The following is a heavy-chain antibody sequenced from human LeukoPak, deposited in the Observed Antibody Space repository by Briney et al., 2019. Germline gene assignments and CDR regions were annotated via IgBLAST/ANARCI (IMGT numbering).Heavy chain of an antibody. V-gene: IGHV3-7*01. CDR2: IKQDGSEK. Sequence: HPGGSLRLSCAAAGFTFSSFWMSWVRQAPGQGLEWMANIKQDGSEKFYADSVTGRFTVSRDNAENSLFLQMNSLRAEDTALYYCARVVTAWSMDVWGKGTTVTVSS. D-gene: IGHD2-21*02. J-gene: IGHJ6*03. CDR1: GFTFSSFW. CDR3: ARVVTAWSMDV.